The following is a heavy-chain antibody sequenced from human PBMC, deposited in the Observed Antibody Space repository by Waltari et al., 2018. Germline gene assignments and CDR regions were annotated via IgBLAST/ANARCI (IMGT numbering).Heavy chain of an antibody. V-gene: IGHV4-59*01. CDR1: GGSISSYY. J-gene: IGHJ6*03. Sequence: QVQLQESGPGLVKPSETLSLTCTVSGGSISSYYWRWIRQPPGKGLEWIGYIYYSGSTNYNPSLKSRVTISVDTSKNQFSLKLSSVTAADTAVYYCARRHSNYPYYYYYMDVWGKGTTVTVSS. D-gene: IGHD4-4*01. CDR3: ARRHSNYPYYYYYMDV. CDR2: IYYSGST.